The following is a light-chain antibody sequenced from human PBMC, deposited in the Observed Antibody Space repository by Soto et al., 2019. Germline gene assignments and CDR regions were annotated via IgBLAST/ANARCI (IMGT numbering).Light chain of an antibody. CDR2: DVS. V-gene: IGLV2-14*01. CDR1: SSDVGGYNY. CDR3: SSYTSNDTYV. Sequence: QSVLTQPASVYGSPGQSIAISCTGTSSDVGGYNYVSWYQQHPGKAPKLMIHDVSNRPSGVSNRFSGSKSGNTASLTISGLQTDDEADYYCSSYTSNDTYVFGTGTKVTVL. J-gene: IGLJ1*01.